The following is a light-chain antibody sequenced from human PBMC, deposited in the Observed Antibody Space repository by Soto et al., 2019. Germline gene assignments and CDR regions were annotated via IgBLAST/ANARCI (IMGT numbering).Light chain of an antibody. CDR3: ATWDRSLSVGV. Sequence: QAVLTQPPLVSAAPGQKVTISCSGSSSNIGNNYVFWYQQLPGTAPKLLIYDNDKRPSGIPDRFSGSKSGTSATLGITGLQTGDEADYYCATWDRSLSVGVFGGGTKVTVL. J-gene: IGLJ2*01. CDR2: DND. CDR1: SSNIGNNY. V-gene: IGLV1-51*01.